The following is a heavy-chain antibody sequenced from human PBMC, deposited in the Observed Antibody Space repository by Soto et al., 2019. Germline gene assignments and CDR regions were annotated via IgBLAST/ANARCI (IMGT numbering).Heavy chain of an antibody. J-gene: IGHJ6*02. Sequence: SQTLSLTCAISGDSVSSNSAAWNWIRQSPSRGLEWLGRTYYKSKWYNDYAVSVKSRITINPDTSTNQFSLQLNSVTPEDTAVYYCARVRVTMVRGIIMSYYGMDVWGQGTAVTVPS. CDR2: TYYKSKWYN. CDR3: ARVRVTMVRGIIMSYYGMDV. CDR1: GDSVSSNSAA. V-gene: IGHV6-1*01. D-gene: IGHD3-10*01.